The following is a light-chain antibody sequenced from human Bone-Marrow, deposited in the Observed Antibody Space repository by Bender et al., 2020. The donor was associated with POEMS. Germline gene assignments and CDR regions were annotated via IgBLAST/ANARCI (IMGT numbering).Light chain of an antibody. CDR2: DVR. Sequence: QSALTQPASVSGSPGQSITISCTGASSDDGESNYVSWYQQHPGEVPKLVIYDVRNRPSGVSLRFSGSKSGDTASLTISGLQAEDEAHYYCSSYTSSSPVVFGGGTKLTVL. CDR3: SSYTSSSPVV. J-gene: IGLJ2*01. V-gene: IGLV2-14*03. CDR1: SSDDGESNY.